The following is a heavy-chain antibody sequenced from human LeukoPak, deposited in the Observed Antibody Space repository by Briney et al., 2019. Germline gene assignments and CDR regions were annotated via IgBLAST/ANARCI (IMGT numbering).Heavy chain of an antibody. CDR2: IVVGSGNT. J-gene: IGHJ3*02. CDR3: AKHLKAVAGLSAFDI. V-gene: IGHV1-58*02. Sequence: SVKVSCKASGFTFTSSAMQWVRQARGQRLEWIGWIVVGSGNTNYAQKFQERVTITRDMSTSTAYMELSSLRSEDTAVYYCAKHLKAVAGLSAFDIWGQGTMVTVSS. D-gene: IGHD6-19*01. CDR1: GFTFTSSA.